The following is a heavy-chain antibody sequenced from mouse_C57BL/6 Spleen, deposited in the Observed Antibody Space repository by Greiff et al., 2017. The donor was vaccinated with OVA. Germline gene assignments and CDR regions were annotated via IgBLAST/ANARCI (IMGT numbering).Heavy chain of an antibody. J-gene: IGHJ2*01. V-gene: IGHV1-74*01. CDR2: IHLSDRAT. CDR1: GYTFTSYW. CDR3: DTKEGLRGFDD. D-gene: IGHD2-4*01. Sequence: QVQLQQPGAELVKPGAPVKVSSKASGYTFTSYWMHWVKQRPGQGLEWIGSIHLSDRATNYNQKFKGKTTLTVDKSSSTAYMKLSSMTSEDTAVYDCDTKEGLRGFDDWCQGTTLTVSS.